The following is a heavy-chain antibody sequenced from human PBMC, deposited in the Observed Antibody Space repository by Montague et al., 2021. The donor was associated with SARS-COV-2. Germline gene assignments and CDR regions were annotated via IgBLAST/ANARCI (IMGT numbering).Heavy chain of an antibody. Sequence: SETLSLTCTVSGGSISSGTYYWGWVRQPPGKGLEWIGTINYSGNTYYNPSLKSRVTISVDTSKNQFSLRVTSVTAADTAVYYCARRAQWQRSCSFDVWGRGTLVTVAS. CDR2: INYSGNT. CDR3: ARRAQWQRSCSFDV. V-gene: IGHV4-39*01. CDR1: GGSISSGTYY. J-gene: IGHJ2*01. D-gene: IGHD6-19*01.